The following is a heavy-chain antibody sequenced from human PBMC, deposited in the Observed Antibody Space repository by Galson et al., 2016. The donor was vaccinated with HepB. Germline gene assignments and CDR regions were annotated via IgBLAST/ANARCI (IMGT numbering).Heavy chain of an antibody. V-gene: IGHV4-34*01. J-gene: IGHJ6*03. CDR3: ARGDNPDYGDYASAYYYMDV. CDR1: GGSFSGYY. Sequence: ETLSLTCAVYGGSFSGYYWSWIRQPPGKGLEWIGEINHSGSTSYNPSLKSRVTISVDTSKNQFSLKLSSVTAADTAVYYRARGDNPDYGDYASAYYYMDVWGKGTTVTVSS. CDR2: INHSGST. D-gene: IGHD4-17*01.